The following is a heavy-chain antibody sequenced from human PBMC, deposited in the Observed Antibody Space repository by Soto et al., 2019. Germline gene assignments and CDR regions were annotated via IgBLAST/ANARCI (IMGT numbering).Heavy chain of an antibody. Sequence: SETLSLTCAVYGGSFSGHSWTWIRQSPGKGLEWIGDINHSGRVNYSPSLKSRVTISLDTSKNQFSLTLSAVTAADTAMYYCSTRAYDTNGYYRFDPRGQGTLVTVSS. CDR1: GGSFSGHS. CDR2: INHSGRV. V-gene: IGHV4-34*01. D-gene: IGHD3-22*01. CDR3: STRAYDTNGYYRFDP. J-gene: IGHJ5*01.